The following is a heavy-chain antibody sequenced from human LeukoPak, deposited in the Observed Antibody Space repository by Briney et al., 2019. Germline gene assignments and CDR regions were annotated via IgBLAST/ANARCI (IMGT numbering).Heavy chain of an antibody. CDR1: GYTFTSYY. CDR2: INPSGGST. CDR3: ARRTGIYDILTGYYLYYFDY. D-gene: IGHD3-9*01. V-gene: IGHV1-46*01. J-gene: IGHJ4*02. Sequence: ASVKVSCKASGYTFTSYYMHWVRQAPGQGLEWMGIINPSGGSTSYAQKFQGRVTMTRNASISTAYMELSSLRSEDTAVYYCARRTGIYDILTGYYLYYFDYWGQGTLVTVSS.